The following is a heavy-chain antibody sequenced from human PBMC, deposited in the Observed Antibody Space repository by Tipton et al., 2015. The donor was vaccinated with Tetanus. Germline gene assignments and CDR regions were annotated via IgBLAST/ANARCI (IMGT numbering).Heavy chain of an antibody. CDR3: ARAYIGVVPVAKSGDDAFDI. CDR1: GGSFSGYY. D-gene: IGHD2-2*01. V-gene: IGHV4-34*01. J-gene: IGHJ3*02. CDR2: INHSGST. Sequence: TLSLTCAVYGGSFSGYYWSWIRQPPGKGLEWIGEINHSGSTNYNPSPKSRVTISIDTSKNQFSLKLSSVTGANTAGYYCARAYIGVVPVAKSGDDAFDIWGQGTMVTVSS.